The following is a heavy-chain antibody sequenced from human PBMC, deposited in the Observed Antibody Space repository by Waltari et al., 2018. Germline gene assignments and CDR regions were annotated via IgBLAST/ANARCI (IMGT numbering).Heavy chain of an antibody. V-gene: IGHV4-4*07. J-gene: IGHJ4*02. D-gene: IGHD3-3*01. CDR1: GGSLSRYY. Sequence: QVQLQESGPGLVKPSETLSLTCTVSGGSLSRYYWSWIRQPAGKGLEWIGRIYTSGSTNYNPSLKSRVTMSVDTSKNQFSLKLSSVTAADTAVYYCAREGDYDFWSGYFDYWGQGTLVTVSS. CDR3: AREGDYDFWSGYFDY. CDR2: IYTSGST.